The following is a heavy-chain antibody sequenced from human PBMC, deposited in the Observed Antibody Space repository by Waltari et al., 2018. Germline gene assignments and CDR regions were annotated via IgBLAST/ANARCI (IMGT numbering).Heavy chain of an antibody. CDR1: GGSTRDYY. D-gene: IGHD2-2*01. V-gene: IGHV4-59*01. Sequence: QVQLKESGPGLVKPSETLSLTCTVSGGSTRDYYWTWPRQPPGKGLEWIGYIYNTGRTNYNPSLKSRVTISLDTSKNQFSLKLTSVTAADTAVYYCARRGWVVPSSMGAFDIWGQGTLVTVST. CDR2: IYNTGRT. CDR3: ARRGWVVPSSMGAFDI. J-gene: IGHJ3*02.